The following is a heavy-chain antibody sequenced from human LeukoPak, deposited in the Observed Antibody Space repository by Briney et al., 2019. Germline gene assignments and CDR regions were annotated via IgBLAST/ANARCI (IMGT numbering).Heavy chain of an antibody. CDR2: IYDSGST. J-gene: IGHJ3*02. Sequence: SETLSLTCTVSGASIRSGDYYWSWIRQPPGKGLEWIGYIYDSGSTYYNPSLKSRITISVDTSENRFSLKLSSVTATDTAVYYCARDCGGGSCYGAFDIWGQGTMVTVSS. V-gene: IGHV4-30-4*01. D-gene: IGHD2-15*01. CDR3: ARDCGGGSCYGAFDI. CDR1: GASIRSGDYY.